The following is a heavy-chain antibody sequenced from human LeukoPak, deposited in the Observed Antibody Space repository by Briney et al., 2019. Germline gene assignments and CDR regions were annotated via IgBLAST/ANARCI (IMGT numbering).Heavy chain of an antibody. CDR1: GYTFTSYY. CDR2: INPSGGST. J-gene: IGHJ6*02. Sequence: GASVKVSYKASGYTFTSYYMHWVRQAPGQGLEWMGIINPSGGSTSYAQKFQGRVTMTRDTSTSTVYMELSSLRSEDTAVYHCATKFWSGSGMDVWGQGTTVTVSS. CDR3: ATKFWSGSGMDV. V-gene: IGHV1-46*01. D-gene: IGHD3-3*01.